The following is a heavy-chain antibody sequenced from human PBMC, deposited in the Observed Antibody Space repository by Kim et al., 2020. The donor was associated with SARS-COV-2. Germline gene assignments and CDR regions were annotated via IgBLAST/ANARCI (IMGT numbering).Heavy chain of an antibody. J-gene: IGHJ5*01. CDR3: SKIFTPWA. CDR2: VSGGGHST. CDR1: EFTFSVAA. D-gene: IGHD3-16*01. V-gene: IGHV3-23*01. Sequence: GESLRLSCATFEFTFSVAAMAWVRQPPGKGMEWVSSVSGGGHSTFYAKSLRDRLTISRDTSTNTQLLQMDNERAEATAADVFSKIFTPWAWG.